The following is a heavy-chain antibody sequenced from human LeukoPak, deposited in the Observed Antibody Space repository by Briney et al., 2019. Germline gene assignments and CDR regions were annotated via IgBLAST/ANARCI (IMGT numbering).Heavy chain of an antibody. Sequence: GGSLRLSCAASGFTFSDYYMSRVRQAPGKGLEWVANIKQDGSEKYYVDSVKGRFTISRDNAKNSLYLQMNSLRAEDTAVYYCAKDGGSDPDSFDIWGQGTMVTVSS. CDR3: AKDGGSDPDSFDI. J-gene: IGHJ3*02. CDR1: GFTFSDYY. V-gene: IGHV3-7*01. CDR2: IKQDGSEK. D-gene: IGHD2-15*01.